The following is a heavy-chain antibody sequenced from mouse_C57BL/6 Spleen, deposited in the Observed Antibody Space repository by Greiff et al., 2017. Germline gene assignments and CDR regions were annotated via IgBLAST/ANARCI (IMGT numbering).Heavy chain of an antibody. J-gene: IGHJ3*01. D-gene: IGHD2-4*01. V-gene: IGHV1-55*01. CDR3: ARERSYYDYDFAY. Sequence: QVQLQQPGAELVKPGASVQMSCKASGYTFTSYWITWVKQRPGQGLEWIGDIYPGSGSTNYNEKFKSKATLTVDTSSSTAYMQLSSLTSEDSAVYYCARERSYYDYDFAYWGQGTLVTVSA. CDR1: GYTFTSYW. CDR2: IYPGSGST.